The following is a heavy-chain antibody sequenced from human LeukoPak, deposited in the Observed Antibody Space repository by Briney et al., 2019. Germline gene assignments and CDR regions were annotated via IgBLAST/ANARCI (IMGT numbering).Heavy chain of an antibody. CDR3: ARGGDGYNYVDY. V-gene: IGHV4-59*11. D-gene: IGHD5-24*01. Sequence: PSETLSLTCTVSTDSLSGHYWSWLRPPPGKGLEWISYIYSSGTTKYNPSLNSRVTISLDASKNQFSLNLTSLTAANTAVYYCARGGDGYNYVDYWGQGTLVTVSS. CDR2: IYSSGTT. CDR1: TDSLSGHY. J-gene: IGHJ4*02.